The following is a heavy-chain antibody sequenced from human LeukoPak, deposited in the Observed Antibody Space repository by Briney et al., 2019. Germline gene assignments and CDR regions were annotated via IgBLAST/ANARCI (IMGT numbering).Heavy chain of an antibody. CDR2: IYYSGST. J-gene: IGHJ4*02. CDR3: ARRIAAAGPFDY. D-gene: IGHD6-13*01. V-gene: IGHV4-59*01. CDR1: GGYIRSFY. Sequence: SETLSPTRSVPGGYIRSFYWSWIRQPPGKRLEWIGYIYYSGSTNYNPSLKSRVTIPVDTSKNQFSLKLTSVTAADTAVYYCARRIAAAGPFDYWGQGTLVTVSS.